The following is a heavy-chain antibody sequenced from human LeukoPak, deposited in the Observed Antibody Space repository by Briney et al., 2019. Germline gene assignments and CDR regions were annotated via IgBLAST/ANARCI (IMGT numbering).Heavy chain of an antibody. V-gene: IGHV1-3*01. CDR2: INAGNGNT. Sequence: ASVKVSCKASGYTFTSYAMHWVRQAPGQRLEWMGWINAGNGNTKYSQNFQGRVTITRGTSASTAYMELRSLRSEDTAVYYCASSREGRVDSETRLVDYWGQGTLVTVSS. CDR1: GYTFTSYA. D-gene: IGHD1-7*01. CDR3: ASSREGRVDSETRLVDY. J-gene: IGHJ4*02.